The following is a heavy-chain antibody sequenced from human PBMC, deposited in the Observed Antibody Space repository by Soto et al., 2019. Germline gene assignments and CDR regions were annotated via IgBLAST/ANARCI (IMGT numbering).Heavy chain of an antibody. CDR2: INAYNGNT. V-gene: IGHV1-18*01. CDR3: ARVLPPFDP. J-gene: IGHJ5*02. Sequence: QVQLVQSGAEVKKPGASVKVSCKASGYTFTSSGISWVRQAPGQGLEWMGWINAYNGNTNYAQKLQGRVTMNTDTSTSAAYMELRSLRSDATAVYYCARVLPPFDPWGQGTLVTVSS. CDR1: GYTFTSSG.